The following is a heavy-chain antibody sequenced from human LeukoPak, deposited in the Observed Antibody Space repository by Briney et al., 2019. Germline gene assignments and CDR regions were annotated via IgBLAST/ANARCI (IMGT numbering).Heavy chain of an antibody. D-gene: IGHD6-6*01. CDR2: IIPIFGTA. V-gene: IGHV1-69*05. J-gene: IGHJ6*03. CDR1: GGTFSSYA. Sequence: GASVKVSCKASGGTFSSYAISWVRQAPGQGLEWMGGIIPIFGTANYAQKFQGRVTITTDESTSTAYMELSSLRSEDTAVYYCARMYSSSSWLGNYYYMDVWGKGITVTVSS. CDR3: ARMYSSSSWLGNYYYMDV.